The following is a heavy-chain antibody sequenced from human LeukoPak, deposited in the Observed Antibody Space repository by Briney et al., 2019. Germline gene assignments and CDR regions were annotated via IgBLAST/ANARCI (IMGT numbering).Heavy chain of an antibody. D-gene: IGHD6-19*01. V-gene: IGHV4-59*01. Sequence: PSETLFLTCTVSVASISSYYWTSMRQPPGKGLEWIAYTSYSGITKYKPSLNGRATISIDTSRNQLSLRLTAVTPADTALYYWARGFRTTVAGASDNWGQGTMVTVSS. CDR2: TSYSGIT. J-gene: IGHJ3*01. CDR3: ARGFRTTVAGASDN. CDR1: VASISSYY.